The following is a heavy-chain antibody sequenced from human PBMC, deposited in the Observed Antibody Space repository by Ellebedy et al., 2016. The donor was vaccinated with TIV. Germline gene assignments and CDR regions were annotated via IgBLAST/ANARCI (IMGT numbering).Heavy chain of an antibody. V-gene: IGHV1-2*02. J-gene: IGHJ5*02. CDR3: ARDARTWFDP. CDR2: INPQSGAT. CDR1: SYTFTGHY. Sequence: ASVKVSXKASSYTFTGHYMHWVRQAPGQGLEWMGWINPQSGATRYSQKFQGRVTMTRDASITTAYMEMRRLNTDDTGVYYCARDARTWFDPWGQGTLVIVSS.